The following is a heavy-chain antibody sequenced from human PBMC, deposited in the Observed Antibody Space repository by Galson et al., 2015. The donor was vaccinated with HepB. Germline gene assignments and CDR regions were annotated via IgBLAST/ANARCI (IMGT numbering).Heavy chain of an antibody. CDR3: AKDQYYYDSSGYSHFDY. D-gene: IGHD3-22*01. CDR2: ISYDGSNK. CDR1: GFTFSSYG. V-gene: IGHV3-30*18. J-gene: IGHJ4*02. Sequence: SLRLSCAASGFTFSSYGMHWVRQAPGKGLEWVAVISYDGSNKYYADSVKGRFTISRDNSKNTLYLQMNSLRAEDTAVYYCAKDQYYYDSSGYSHFDYWGQGTLVTVSS.